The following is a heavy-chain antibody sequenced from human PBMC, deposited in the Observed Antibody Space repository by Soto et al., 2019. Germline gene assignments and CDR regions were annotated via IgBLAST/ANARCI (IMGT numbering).Heavy chain of an antibody. J-gene: IGHJ5*02. CDR2: IYPSDSQT. D-gene: IGHD4-17*01. CDR3: ARHGFYGDYSSNYFDP. CDR1: GYSFSNWW. Sequence: GESLKISCKGSGYSFSNWWIAWVRQMPGKGLEYMGIIYPSDSQTRYSPSFQGQVTISADKSISTAYLQWSSLKASDTAIYYCARHGFYGDYSSNYFDPWGQGTLVTVSS. V-gene: IGHV5-51*01.